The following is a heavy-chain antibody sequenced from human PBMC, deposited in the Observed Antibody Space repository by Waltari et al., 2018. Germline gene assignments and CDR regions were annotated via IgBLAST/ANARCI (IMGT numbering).Heavy chain of an antibody. J-gene: IGHJ4*02. CDR2: IYYSGST. Sequence: QLQLQESGPGLVKPSETLSLTCPVSGDSISSSSYYWSWYRQPPGKGLEWIGSIYYSGSTYYNPSLKRRVTISVDTSKNQFSRKLSSVTAADTAVYYCASPAGYYYDSSGYPFDYWGQGTLSPSPQ. D-gene: IGHD3-22*01. CDR3: ASPAGYYYDSSGYPFDY. CDR1: GDSISSSSYY. V-gene: IGHV4-39*07.